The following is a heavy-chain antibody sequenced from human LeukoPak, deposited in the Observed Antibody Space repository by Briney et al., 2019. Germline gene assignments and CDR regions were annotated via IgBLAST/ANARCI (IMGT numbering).Heavy chain of an antibody. CDR3: ARLEMATMANDAFDL. V-gene: IGHV1-18*01. CDR1: GYTFTSYG. J-gene: IGHJ3*01. Sequence: ASVKVSCKASGYTFTSYGISLVRQARGQGLEWMGWISAYNGNTNYAQKLQGRVTMTTDTSTSTAYMELRSLRSDDTAVYYCARLEMATMANDAFDLWGQGTMVTVSS. CDR2: ISAYNGNT. D-gene: IGHD5-24*01.